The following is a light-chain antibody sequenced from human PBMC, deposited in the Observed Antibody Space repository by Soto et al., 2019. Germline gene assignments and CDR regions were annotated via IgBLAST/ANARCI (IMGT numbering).Light chain of an antibody. V-gene: IGKV1-39*01. CDR3: QQSYTTPWT. CDR1: QSIDNY. J-gene: IGKJ1*01. Sequence: DIQMTQSPSSLSASVGDRVTITCRTSQSIDNYLNWYQQKPGKAPKLLMYAASTLQSGVPSRFSGSGSETEFTLTISSLQPEDFATYFCQQSYTTPWTFGQGTKVDI. CDR2: AAS.